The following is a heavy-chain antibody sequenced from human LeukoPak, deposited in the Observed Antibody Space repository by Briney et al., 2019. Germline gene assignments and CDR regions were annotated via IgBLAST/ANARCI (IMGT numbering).Heavy chain of an antibody. CDR1: GGSFSGYY. CDR2: INHSGST. CDR3: ARDRIVLMVYASRGYFDY. V-gene: IGHV4-34*01. Sequence: PETLSLTCAVYGGSFSGYYWSWIRQPPGKGLEWIGEINHSGSTNYNPSLKSRVTISVDTSKNQFSLKLSSVTAADTAVYYCARDRIVLMVYASRGYFDYWGQGTLVTVSS. D-gene: IGHD2-8*01. J-gene: IGHJ4*02.